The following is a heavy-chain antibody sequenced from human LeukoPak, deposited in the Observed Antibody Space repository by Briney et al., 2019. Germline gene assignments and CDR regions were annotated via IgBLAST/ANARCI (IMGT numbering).Heavy chain of an antibody. D-gene: IGHD2-21*01. CDR2: ISWNSGSI. J-gene: IGHJ6*02. CDR3: AKAPSRLAYIMDV. V-gene: IGHV3-9*01. Sequence: PGGSLRLSCAASGFTFDDYAMHWVPQAPGKGLEWVSGISWNSGSIGYADSVKGRFTISRDNAKNSLTLQMNSLRDEDTALYYCAKAPSRLAYIMDVWGQGTTVTVSS. CDR1: GFTFDDYA.